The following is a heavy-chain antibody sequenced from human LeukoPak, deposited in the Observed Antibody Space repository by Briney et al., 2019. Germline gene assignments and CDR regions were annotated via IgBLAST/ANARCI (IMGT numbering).Heavy chain of an antibody. CDR3: ARIVFDDYYGSGSYYRWFDP. D-gene: IGHD3-10*01. CDR2: IYYSGST. V-gene: IGHV4-59*12. J-gene: IGHJ5*02. Sequence: PSETLSLTCTVSGGSISSYYWSWIRQPPGKGLEWIGYIYYSGSTNYNPSLKSRVTISVDRSKNQFSLKLSSVTAADTAVYYCARIVFDDYYGSGSYYRWFDPWGQGTLVTVSS. CDR1: GGSISSYY.